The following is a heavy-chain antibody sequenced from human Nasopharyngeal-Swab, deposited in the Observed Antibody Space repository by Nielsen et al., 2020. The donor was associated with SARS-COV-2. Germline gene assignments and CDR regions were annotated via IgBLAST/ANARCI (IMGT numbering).Heavy chain of an antibody. J-gene: IGHJ6*02. CDR2: IDPSDTYS. CDR3: ARHSFYYGSGTVRGMDV. D-gene: IGHD3-10*01. V-gene: IGHV5-10-1*01. CDR1: GYSFSSYW. Sequence: GASLKISCKGSGYSFSSYWISWVRPMPGKGLEWMGIIDPSDTYSNYSPSFQGHVTISVDKSLSTAFLQWSSLKASDTAVYYCARHSFYYGSGTVRGMDVWGQGTTVTVSS.